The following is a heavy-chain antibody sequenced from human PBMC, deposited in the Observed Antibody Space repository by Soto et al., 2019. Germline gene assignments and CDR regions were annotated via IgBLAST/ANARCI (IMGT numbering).Heavy chain of an antibody. V-gene: IGHV4-39*01. CDR3: VSQRTTVPTQAYFDY. D-gene: IGHD4-17*01. CDR2: VYYRGRS. Sequence: ETRSLTCPVSGASVTNSSYYWGWIRESPGKGLEWIGSVYYRGRSYSKSSVKSRVTISVDTSKNRFSLSLNSVTASDTAVYFCVSQRTTVPTQAYFDYWGPGALVTVYS. CDR1: GASVTNSSYY. J-gene: IGHJ4*02.